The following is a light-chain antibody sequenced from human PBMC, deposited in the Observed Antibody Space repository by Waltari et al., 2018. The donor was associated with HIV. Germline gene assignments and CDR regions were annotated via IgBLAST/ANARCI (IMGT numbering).Light chain of an antibody. J-gene: IGLJ2*01. CDR1: SSDVGGYNL. CDR3: CAYAGSTTYVI. V-gene: IGLV2-23*02. CDR2: EVS. Sequence: QSALTQPASVYGSPGQSFTISCTGTSSDVGGYNLFSWYQQHPGKAPKLMFYEVSKRPSGVSNRFSGSKSGNTASLTISGLQAEDEADYYCCAYAGSTTYVIFGGGTKLTVL.